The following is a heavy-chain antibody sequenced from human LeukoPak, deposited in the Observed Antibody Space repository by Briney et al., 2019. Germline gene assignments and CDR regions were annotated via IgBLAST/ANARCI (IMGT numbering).Heavy chain of an antibody. CDR2: FDPEGGET. D-gene: IGHD3-22*01. J-gene: IGHJ4*02. Sequence: ASVKVSCKVSGYTLTELSMHWVRQAPGKGIEWVGGFDPEGGETIYAQKFQGRVTMTEDTSTDTAYMELSSLRSEDTAVYYCATDPSPYYYDSSGYMDWGQGTLVTVSS. CDR1: GYTLTELS. V-gene: IGHV1-24*01. CDR3: ATDPSPYYYDSSGYMD.